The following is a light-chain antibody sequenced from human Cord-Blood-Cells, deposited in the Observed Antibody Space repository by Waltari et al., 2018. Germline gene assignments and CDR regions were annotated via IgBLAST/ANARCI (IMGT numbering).Light chain of an antibody. CDR2: GNS. CDR3: QSYDSSLSGWV. V-gene: IGLV1-40*01. J-gene: IGLJ3*02. CDR1: SSHIGAGYD. Sequence: SVLTQPPSVSGAPGQRVPISCTGSSSHIGAGYDVPWYQQLPGTAPKLLIYGNSNRPSGVPDRFSGSKSGTSASLAITGLQAEDEADYYCQSYDSSLSGWVFGGGTKLTVL.